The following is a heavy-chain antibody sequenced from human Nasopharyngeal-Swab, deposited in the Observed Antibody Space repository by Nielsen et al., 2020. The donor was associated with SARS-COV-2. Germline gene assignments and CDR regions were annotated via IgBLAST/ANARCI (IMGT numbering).Heavy chain of an antibody. CDR3: TYDSSGHYYYYMDV. D-gene: IGHD3-22*01. J-gene: IGHJ6*03. V-gene: IGHV1-69*06. Sequence: WVRQAPGQGLEWMGGIIPIFGTANYAQKFQGRVTITADKSTSTAYMELSSLRSEDTAVYYCTYDSSGHYYYYMDVWGKETTVTVSS. CDR2: IIPIFGTA.